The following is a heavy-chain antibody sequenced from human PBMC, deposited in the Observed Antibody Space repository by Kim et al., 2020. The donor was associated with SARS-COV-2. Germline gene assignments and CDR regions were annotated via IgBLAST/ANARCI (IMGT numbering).Heavy chain of an antibody. CDR3: ARGGAMVRGRDPSLDY. CDR2: IIPIFGTA. Sequence: SVKVSCKASGGTFSSYAISWVRQAPGQGLEWMGGIIPIFGTANYAQKFQGRVTITADESTSTAYMELSSLRSEDTAVYYCARGGAMVRGRDPSLDYWGQGTLVTVSS. CDR1: GGTFSSYA. J-gene: IGHJ4*02. D-gene: IGHD3-10*01. V-gene: IGHV1-69*13.